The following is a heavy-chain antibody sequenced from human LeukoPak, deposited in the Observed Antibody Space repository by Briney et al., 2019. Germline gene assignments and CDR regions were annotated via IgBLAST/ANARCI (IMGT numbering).Heavy chain of an antibody. D-gene: IGHD3-22*01. CDR2: ILHDGSNA. Sequence: TGGSLRLSCAASGFTFSDSGIHWVRQAPGKGLEWVAVILHDGSNAYYTDSMKGRFTISRDNSKNTLYLQMNSLTSEDTAVYYCSRDRYYYDSSGYPLGLWGQGTRVTVSS. J-gene: IGHJ5*02. CDR3: SRDRYYYDSSGYPLGL. V-gene: IGHV3-30*03. CDR1: GFTFSDSG.